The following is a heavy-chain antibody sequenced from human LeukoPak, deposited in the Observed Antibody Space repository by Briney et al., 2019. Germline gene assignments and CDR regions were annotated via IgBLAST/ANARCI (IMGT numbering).Heavy chain of an antibody. CDR1: GFTFSSYS. V-gene: IGHV3-21*01. J-gene: IGHJ5*02. CDR2: ISSSSSYI. CDR3: AREGGYSYGTDYNWFDP. Sequence: GGSLRLSCAASGFTFSSYSMNWVRQAPGKGLEWVSSISSSSSYIYYADSVKGRFTISRDNAKNSPYLQMNSLRAEDTAVYYCAREGGYSYGTDYNWFDPWGQGTLVTVSS. D-gene: IGHD5-18*01.